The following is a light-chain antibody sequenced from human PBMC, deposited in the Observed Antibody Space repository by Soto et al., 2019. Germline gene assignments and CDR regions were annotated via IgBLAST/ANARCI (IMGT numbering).Light chain of an antibody. CDR2: EVS. Sequence: QSVLTQPASVSGSPGQSITISCTGTSSDVGGYNYVSWYQQYPGKAPKLMIYEVSNRPSGVSNRFSGSKSGNTASLTISGPQAQDEADYCCSSYTSSSTYVFGTGTKVTV. J-gene: IGLJ1*01. CDR3: SSYTSSSTYV. CDR1: SSDVGGYNY. V-gene: IGLV2-14*01.